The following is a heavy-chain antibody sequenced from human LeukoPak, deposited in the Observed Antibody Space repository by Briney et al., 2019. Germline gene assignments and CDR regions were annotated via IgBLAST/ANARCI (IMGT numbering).Heavy chain of an antibody. CDR3: ASGDDSSGYYDAFDI. CDR1: GYTFTGYY. J-gene: IGHJ3*02. V-gene: IGHV1-2*02. Sequence: ASVKVSCKASGYTFTGYYMHWVRQAPGQGLEGMGWINPNSGGTNYAQKFQGRVTMTRDTSISTAYMELSRLRSDDTAVYYCASGDDSSGYYDAFDIWGQGTMVTVSS. D-gene: IGHD3-22*01. CDR2: INPNSGGT.